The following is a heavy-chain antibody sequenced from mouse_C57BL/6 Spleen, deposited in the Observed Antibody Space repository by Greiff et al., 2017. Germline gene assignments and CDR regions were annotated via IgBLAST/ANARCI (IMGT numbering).Heavy chain of an antibody. Sequence: EVMLVESGGGLVKPGGSLKLSCAASGFTFSSYAMSWVRQTPEKRLEWVATISDGGSYTYYPDNVKGRFTISRDNAKNNLYLQMSHLKSEDTAMYYCARGEMVTTRGTYFYYWGQGTTLTVSS. CDR3: ARGEMVTTRGTYFYY. CDR1: GFTFSSYA. V-gene: IGHV5-4*03. D-gene: IGHD2-2*01. CDR2: ISDGGSYT. J-gene: IGHJ2*01.